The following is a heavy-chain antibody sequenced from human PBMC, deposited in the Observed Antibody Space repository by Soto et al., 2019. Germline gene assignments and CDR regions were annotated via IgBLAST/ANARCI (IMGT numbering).Heavy chain of an antibody. CDR1: GYTFTGHY. Sequence: ALVKVFCKASGYTFTGHYIHWVRQAHEQGPEWMGEIGPESGATRYAQKFQGRVTMTRDTSITTVYMELKNLSPDDTAVYYCGRGRSGQIVVFYWGQGTPVTVSS. J-gene: IGHJ4*01. CDR3: GRGRSGQIVVFY. D-gene: IGHD1-26*01. CDR2: IGPESGAT. V-gene: IGHV1-2*02.